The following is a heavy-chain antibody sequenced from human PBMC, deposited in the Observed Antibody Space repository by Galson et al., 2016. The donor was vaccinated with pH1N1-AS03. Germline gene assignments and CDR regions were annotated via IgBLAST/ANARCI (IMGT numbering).Heavy chain of an antibody. CDR1: GDSVSSNSAA. J-gene: IGHJ5*02. V-gene: IGHV6-1*01. D-gene: IGHD6-6*01. CDR3: ARGHYSSSFYWFDP. CDR2: TYYRSKWYN. Sequence: CAISGDSVSSNSAAWNWIRQSPSRGLEWLGRTYYRSKWYNDYAVSVKSRITINPDTSKNQLSLQLNPVTPEDTAVYYCARGHYSSSFYWFDPWGQGTLVTVSS.